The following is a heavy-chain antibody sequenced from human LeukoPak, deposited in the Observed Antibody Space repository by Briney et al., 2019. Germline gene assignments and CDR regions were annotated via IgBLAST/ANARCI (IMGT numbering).Heavy chain of an antibody. CDR2: INSDGSST. V-gene: IGHV3-74*01. Sequence: GGSLRLSCAASGFTFSSYWMHWVRQAPGKGLVWVSRINSDGSSTSYADSVKGRFTISRDNSENTLYLQMNSLRAEDTAIYYCARDPRGPTGFDSSGRDTFDYWGQGALVTVSS. J-gene: IGHJ4*02. CDR1: GFTFSSYW. CDR3: ARDPRGPTGFDSSGRDTFDY. D-gene: IGHD6-19*01.